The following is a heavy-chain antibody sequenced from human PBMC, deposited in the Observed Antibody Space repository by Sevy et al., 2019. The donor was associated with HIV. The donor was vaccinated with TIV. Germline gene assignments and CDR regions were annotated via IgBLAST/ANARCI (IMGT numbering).Heavy chain of an antibody. Sequence: SETLSLTCAVSGGSFSGYYWSWIRQPPGKGLEWMGEMNHSGSTNYYPSLKSRLTISADTSKNQFSLKLSSVTAADTAVYYCARHCSSTSCAHAFDIWGQGTMVTVSS. D-gene: IGHD2-2*01. CDR2: MNHSGST. CDR3: ARHCSSTSCAHAFDI. J-gene: IGHJ3*02. CDR1: GGSFSGYY. V-gene: IGHV4-34*01.